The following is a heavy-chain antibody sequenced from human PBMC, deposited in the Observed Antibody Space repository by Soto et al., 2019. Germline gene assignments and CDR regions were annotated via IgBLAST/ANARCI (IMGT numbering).Heavy chain of an antibody. Sequence: QVQLVQSGAEVKKPGSSVKVSCKASGGTFSSYAISWVRQAPGQGLEWMGGIIPIFGTANYAQKFQGRVTITADESTSTAYTELSSLRSQDTAVYYCAREKNSALTMIVVGTFDYWGQGTLVTVSS. CDR3: AREKNSALTMIVVGTFDY. D-gene: IGHD3-22*01. V-gene: IGHV1-69*12. J-gene: IGHJ4*02. CDR1: GGTFSSYA. CDR2: IIPIFGTA.